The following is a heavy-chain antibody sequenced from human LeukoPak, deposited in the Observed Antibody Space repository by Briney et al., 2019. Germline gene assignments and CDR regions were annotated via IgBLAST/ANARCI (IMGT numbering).Heavy chain of an antibody. CDR2: INPNSGGT. CDR1: GYTFTGYY. Sequence: ASVKVSCTASGYTFTGYYMHWVRQAPGQGLEWMGWINPNSGGTNYAQKFQGRVTMTRDTSISTAYMEPSRLRSDDTAVYYCARGHGYCSSTSCSTHFDYWGQGTLVTVSS. CDR3: ARGHGYCSSTSCSTHFDY. J-gene: IGHJ4*02. V-gene: IGHV1-2*02. D-gene: IGHD2-2*01.